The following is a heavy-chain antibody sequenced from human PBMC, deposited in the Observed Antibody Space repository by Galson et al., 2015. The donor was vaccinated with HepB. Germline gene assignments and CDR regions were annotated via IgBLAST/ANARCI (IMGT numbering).Heavy chain of an antibody. V-gene: IGHV4-59*12. CDR3: VREKNYYGSGYTDS. CDR2: IYYSGST. Sequence: LSLTCTVSGGSISSYYWRWIRQPPGKGLEWIGYIYYSGSTNYNPSLKSRVTISVDTSKNQFSLKLTSVTAADTAVYYCVREKNYYGSGYTDSWGQGALVTVSS. D-gene: IGHD3-10*01. J-gene: IGHJ4*02. CDR1: GGSISSYY.